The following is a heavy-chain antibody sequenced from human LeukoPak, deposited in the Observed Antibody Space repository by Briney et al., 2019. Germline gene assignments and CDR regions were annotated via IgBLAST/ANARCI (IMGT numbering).Heavy chain of an antibody. CDR2: ISAYNGNT. CDR1: GYTFTSYG. D-gene: IGHD6-6*01. Sequence: ASVTVSCTASGYTFTSYGISWVRQATGQGLEWMGWISAYNGNTNYAQKLQGRVTMTTDTSTSTAYMELRSLRSDDTAVYCCARDDGGYSSSPLSTVFDLWGRGTLVTVSS. V-gene: IGHV1-18*01. CDR3: ARDDGGYSSSPLSTVFDL. J-gene: IGHJ2*01.